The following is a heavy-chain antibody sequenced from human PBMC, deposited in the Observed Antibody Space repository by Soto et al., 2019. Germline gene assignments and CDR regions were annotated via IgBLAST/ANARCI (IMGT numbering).Heavy chain of an antibody. D-gene: IGHD6-19*01. CDR3: PTSGSGWDYFDY. V-gene: IGHV3-15*01. J-gene: IGHJ4*02. Sequence: EVQLVASGGGLVKPGGSLRLSCAGSGFTFNNAWMTWVRQAPVKGLEWVGRVKRKSDGGTTDYAAPVKGRFTISRDDSKNTLYLQMNSLKTEDTAVYYCPTSGSGWDYFDYWGQGTLVTVSS. CDR1: GFTFNNAW. CDR2: VKRKSDGGTT.